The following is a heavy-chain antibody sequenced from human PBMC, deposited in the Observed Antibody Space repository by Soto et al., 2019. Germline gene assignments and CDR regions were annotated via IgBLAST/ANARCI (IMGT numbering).Heavy chain of an antibody. CDR1: GYTFTGYY. CDR3: ARAGTVAPGGFDP. J-gene: IGHJ5*02. V-gene: IGHV1-2*04. D-gene: IGHD4-4*01. CDR2: INPNSGGT. Sequence: ASVKVSCKASGYTFTGYYMHWVRQAPGQGLEWMGWINPNSGGTNYAQKFQGWVTMTRDTSISTAYMELSRLRSDDTAVYYCARAGTVAPGGFDPWGQGTLVTVSS.